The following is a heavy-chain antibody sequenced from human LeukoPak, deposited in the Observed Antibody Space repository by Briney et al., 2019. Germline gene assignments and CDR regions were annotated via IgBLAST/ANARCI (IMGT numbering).Heavy chain of an antibody. CDR1: GGSISSSSFY. D-gene: IGHD3-22*01. J-gene: IGHJ4*02. V-gene: IGHV4-39*07. CDR3: ASQAQGGLNYYDSSGYYLDY. Sequence: SETLSLTCTVSGGSISSSSFYWGWIRQPPGKGLEWIGSIHYSGSTYYNPSLKSRVTISVDTSKNQFSLKLSSVTAADTAVYYCASQAQGGLNYYDSSGYYLDYWGQGTLVTVSS. CDR2: IHYSGST.